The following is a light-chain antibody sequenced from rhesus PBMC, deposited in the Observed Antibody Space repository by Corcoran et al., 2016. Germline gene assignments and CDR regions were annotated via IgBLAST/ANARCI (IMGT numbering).Light chain of an antibody. V-gene: IGKV2-78*01. CDR3: EQTLQTPYS. Sequence: DIVMTQTPLSLSVTPGEPASISCRSSQSLLHSNGYTYLHWYLQKPGQSPQLLIYEVSTRSSGVPDRFSGSGSGTDFTLKISRVETEDVGVYYCEQTLQTPYSFGQGTKVEIK. CDR1: QSLLHSNGYTY. J-gene: IGKJ2*01. CDR2: EVS.